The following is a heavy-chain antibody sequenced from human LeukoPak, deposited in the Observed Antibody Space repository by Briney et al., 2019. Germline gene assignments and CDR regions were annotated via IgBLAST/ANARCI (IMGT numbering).Heavy chain of an antibody. CDR2: INPSGGST. J-gene: IGHJ4*02. Sequence: ASVKVSCKASGGTFSSYAISWVRQAPGQGLEWMGIINPSGGSTSYAQKFQGRVTMTRDTSTSTVYMELSSLRSEDTAVYYCARVAYEYYFDYWGQGTLVTVSS. D-gene: IGHD3-16*01. CDR3: ARVAYEYYFDY. V-gene: IGHV1-46*01. CDR1: GGTFSSYA.